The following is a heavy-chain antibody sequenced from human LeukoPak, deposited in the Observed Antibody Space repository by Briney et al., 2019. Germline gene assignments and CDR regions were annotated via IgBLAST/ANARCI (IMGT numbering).Heavy chain of an antibody. CDR3: ARALVVVAATPEPYYDGMDV. J-gene: IGHJ6*04. V-gene: IGHV1-69*13. D-gene: IGHD2-15*01. CDR2: IIPIFGTA. Sequence: ASVKVSCKASGGTFSSYAISWVRQAPGQGLEWMGGIIPIFGTANYAQKFQGRVTITADESTSTAYMELISLRSEDTAVYYCARALVVVAATPEPYYDGMDVWGKGTTVTVSS. CDR1: GGTFSSYA.